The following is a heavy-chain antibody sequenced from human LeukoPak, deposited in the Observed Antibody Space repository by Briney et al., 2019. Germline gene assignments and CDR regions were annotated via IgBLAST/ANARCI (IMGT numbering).Heavy chain of an antibody. CDR1: GFTFTTYW. V-gene: IGHV3-7*04. D-gene: IGHD2-2*01. Sequence: GGSLRLSCAASGFTFTTYWMSWVRQAPGKGLEWVANIKQDGSEKYYVDSVKGRFTISRDSAKNSLYLQMNSLRAEDTAMYYCARVRGGYCSSATCPRAFDIWGQGTMVTVSS. CDR2: IKQDGSEK. CDR3: ARVRGGYCSSATCPRAFDI. J-gene: IGHJ3*02.